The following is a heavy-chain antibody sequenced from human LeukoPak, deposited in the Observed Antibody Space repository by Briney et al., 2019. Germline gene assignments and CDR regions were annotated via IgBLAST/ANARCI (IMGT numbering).Heavy chain of an antibody. D-gene: IGHD6-6*01. CDR2: ISYDGSNK. V-gene: IGHV3-30-3*01. CDR3: ARDRGLTVYISALHGVDY. Sequence: GRSLRLSCAASGFTFSSYAMHWVRQAPGKGLEWVAVISYDGSNKYSADSVKGRFTISRDNSKNTLYLQMNSLRAEDTAVYYCARDRGLTVYISALHGVDYWGQGTQVTVSS. J-gene: IGHJ4*02. CDR1: GFTFSSYA.